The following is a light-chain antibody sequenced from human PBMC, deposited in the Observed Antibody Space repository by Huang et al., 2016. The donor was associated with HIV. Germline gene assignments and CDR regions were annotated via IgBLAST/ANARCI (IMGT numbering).Light chain of an antibody. V-gene: IGKV1-39*01. J-gene: IGKJ4*01. CDR1: QSISTF. CDR2: AAS. Sequence: IQMTQSPSSLSASVGDRVTITCRAIQSISTFLNWYQQRPGTAPKLLIHAASRWESGVPSRCSGTGSGTHFTLTISSLQPEDFATYYCQQSSSAPLTFGGGTKVEIK. CDR3: QQSSSAPLT.